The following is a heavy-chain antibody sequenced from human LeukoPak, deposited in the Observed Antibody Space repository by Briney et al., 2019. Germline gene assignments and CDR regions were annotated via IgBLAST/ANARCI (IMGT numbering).Heavy chain of an antibody. Sequence: GGSLRLSCAASGFTFSSYAMSWVRQAPGKGLEWVSAISGSGGSTYYADSVKGRFTISRDNSKNTLYLQMNSLRAEDTAVYYCAKDPVLVSGWDTDYWAREPWSPSPQ. CDR1: GFTFSSYA. V-gene: IGHV3-23*01. CDR3: AKDPVLVSGWDTDY. J-gene: IGHJ4*02. CDR2: ISGSGGST. D-gene: IGHD5-18*01.